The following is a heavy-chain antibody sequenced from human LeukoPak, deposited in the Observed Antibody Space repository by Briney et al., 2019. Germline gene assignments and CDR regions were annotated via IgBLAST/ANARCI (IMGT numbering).Heavy chain of an antibody. CDR3: AKDVRRGYFDY. J-gene: IGHJ4*02. V-gene: IGHV3-23*01. CDR2: ISGSGGST. Sequence: GGSLRLSCAASGLTFSSYAMSWVRQAPGKGLEWVSAISGSGGSTYYADSVKGRFTISRDNSKNTLYLQMNSLRAEDTAVYYFAKDVRRGYFDYWGQGTLVTVSS. CDR1: GLTFSSYA.